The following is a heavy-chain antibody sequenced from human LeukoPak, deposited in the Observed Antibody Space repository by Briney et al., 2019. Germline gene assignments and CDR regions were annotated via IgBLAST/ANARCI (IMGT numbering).Heavy chain of an antibody. CDR2: IDGSGDTI. CDR1: GFTFSEYS. Sequence: GGSLRLSCAASGFTFSEYSMNSVRQAPGKGLEWVSYIDGSGDTIYYADPVKGRFTISRDNAKNSLDLQMNSLRDEDTAVYYCSRRFDCWGQGTLVTVSS. J-gene: IGHJ4*02. CDR3: SRRFDC. V-gene: IGHV3-48*02.